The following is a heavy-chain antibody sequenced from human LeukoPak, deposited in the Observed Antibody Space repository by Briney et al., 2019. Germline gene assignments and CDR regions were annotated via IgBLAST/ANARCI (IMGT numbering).Heavy chain of an antibody. CDR2: INHSGST. CDR3: ARGRSSTPYYYYYYYMDV. CDR1: GGSFSGYY. D-gene: IGHD6-13*01. Sequence: SETLSLTCAVYGGSFSGYYWSWIRQPPGKGLEWIGEINHSGSTNYNPSLKSRVTISVDTSKNQFSLKLSSVTAADTAVYYCARGRSSTPYYYYYYYMDVWGKGATVTVSS. J-gene: IGHJ6*03. V-gene: IGHV4-34*01.